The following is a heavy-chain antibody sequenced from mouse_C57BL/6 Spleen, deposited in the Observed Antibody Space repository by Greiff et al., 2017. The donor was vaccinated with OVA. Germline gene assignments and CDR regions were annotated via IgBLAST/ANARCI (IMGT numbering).Heavy chain of an antibody. J-gene: IGHJ2*01. D-gene: IGHD1-1*01. CDR1: GYAFSSYW. CDR2: IYPGDGDT. Sequence: VQLQQSGAELVKPGASVKISCKASGYAFSSYWMNWVKQRPGKGLEWIGQIYPGDGDTNYNGKFKGKATLTAGKSSSTAYMQLSSLTSEDSAVYFCARVTTVVTYYFDYWGQGTTLTVSS. V-gene: IGHV1-80*01. CDR3: ARVTTVVTYYFDY.